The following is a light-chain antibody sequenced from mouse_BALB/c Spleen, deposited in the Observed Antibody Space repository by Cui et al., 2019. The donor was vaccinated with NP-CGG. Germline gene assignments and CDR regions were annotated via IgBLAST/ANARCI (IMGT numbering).Light chain of an antibody. V-gene: IGLV2*02. CDR2: GTS. J-gene: IGLJ1*01. Sequence: QAVLTQQLPHPPAPCGTVILTCSLSTRAATTSNYAHWVQQKPDHFFHGPIGGTSNRAPGVPLRFSGYLIGDKAALTITGAQTENDAMYFCALGYSTHWVFGGGTKLTVL. CDR3: ALGYSTHWV. CDR1: TRAATTSNY.